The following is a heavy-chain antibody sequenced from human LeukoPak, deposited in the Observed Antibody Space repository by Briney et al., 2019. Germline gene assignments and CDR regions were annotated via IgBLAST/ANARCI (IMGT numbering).Heavy chain of an antibody. CDR3: ARTSPYSSSCWDY. D-gene: IGHD6-13*01. Sequence: ASETLSLTCAVSGGSISTYYWTWIRQPPGKGLEWIGYVYYSGSTNYNPSLKSRVTISVDTSKSQFSLKLSSVTAADTAVYYCARTSPYSSSCWDYWGQGTLVTVSS. J-gene: IGHJ4*02. CDR1: GGSISTYY. CDR2: VYYSGST. V-gene: IGHV4-59*01.